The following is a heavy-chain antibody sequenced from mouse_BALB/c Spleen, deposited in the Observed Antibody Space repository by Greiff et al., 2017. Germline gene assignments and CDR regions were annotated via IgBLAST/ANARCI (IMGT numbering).Heavy chain of an antibody. Sequence: DVQLVESGGGLVKPGGSLKLSCAASGFAFSSYDMSWVRQTPEKRLEWVAYISSGGGSTYYPDTVKGRFTISRDNAKNTLYLQMSSLKSEDTAMYYCARNFWYFDVWGAGTTVTVSS. CDR3: ARNFWYFDV. CDR1: GFAFSSYD. V-gene: IGHV5-12-1*01. CDR2: ISSGGGST. J-gene: IGHJ1*01.